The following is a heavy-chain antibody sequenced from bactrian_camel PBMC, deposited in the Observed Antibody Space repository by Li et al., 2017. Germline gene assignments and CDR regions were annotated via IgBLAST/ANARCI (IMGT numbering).Heavy chain of an antibody. Sequence: QVQLVESGGGSVQAGGSLRLSCASSSSRYCMGWFRQAPGKEREGVAHIAYDGSTRYADSVKGRFTISKDNAKNTLYLQMNSLRPDDTAMYYCAADQCPIDYGMGTLRYGGPRFWGRGTQVTVS. CDR3: AADQCPIDYGMGTLRYGGPRF. CDR2: IAYDGST. D-gene: IGHD4*01. CDR1: SSRYC. J-gene: IGHJ6*01. V-gene: IGHV3S53*01.